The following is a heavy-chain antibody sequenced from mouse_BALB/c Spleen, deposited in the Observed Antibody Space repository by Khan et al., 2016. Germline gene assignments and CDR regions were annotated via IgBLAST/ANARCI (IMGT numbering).Heavy chain of an antibody. D-gene: IGHD1-1*01. V-gene: IGHV14-3*02. CDR1: GFNFKDTY. CDR2: IDPANGNT. Sequence: VRLQQSGAEFVKPGASVKLSCTASGFNFKDTYIHWVKQSPAQGLEWIGGIDPANGNTKFDPKLQGKATITTDTSSNTAYLQLSSLTSEDTAVYYCVRPFNEGYYGFAYWGQGTLVTVSA. J-gene: IGHJ3*01. CDR3: VRPFNEGYYGFAY.